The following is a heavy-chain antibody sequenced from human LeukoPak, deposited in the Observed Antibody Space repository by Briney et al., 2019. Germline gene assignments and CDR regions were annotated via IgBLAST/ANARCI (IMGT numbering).Heavy chain of an antibody. CDR2: IIPILGIA. V-gene: IGHV1-69*04. CDR1: GGTFSSYA. CDR3: ARIKYYYDSSGYS. Sequence: GASVKVSCKASGGTFSSYAISWVRQAPGQGLEWMGRIIPILGIANYAQKFQGRVTITADKSTSTAYMELSSLRSEDTAAYYCARIKYYYDSSGYSWGQGTLVTVSS. D-gene: IGHD3-22*01. J-gene: IGHJ4*02.